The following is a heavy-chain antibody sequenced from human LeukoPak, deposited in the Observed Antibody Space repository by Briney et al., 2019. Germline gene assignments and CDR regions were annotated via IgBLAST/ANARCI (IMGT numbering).Heavy chain of an antibody. V-gene: IGHV4-4*07. Sequence: PSETLSLTCTVSGGSISSDYRSWIRQPAGKGLEWIGRIYTSGNTNYNPSLKSRVTISVDKSKNQFSLKLSSVTAADTAVYYCARVWGDYGHYFFDYWGQGTLVTVSS. D-gene: IGHD4-17*01. CDR3: ARVWGDYGHYFFDY. CDR2: IYTSGNT. CDR1: GGSISSDY. J-gene: IGHJ4*02.